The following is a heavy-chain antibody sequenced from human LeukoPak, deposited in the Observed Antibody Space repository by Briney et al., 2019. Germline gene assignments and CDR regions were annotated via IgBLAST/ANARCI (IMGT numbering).Heavy chain of an antibody. Sequence: SQTLSLTCAISGDSVSSNSAAWNWIRQSPSRGLEWLGRTYYRSKWYNDYAVSVKSRITINPDTSKNQFSLQLNSVTPEDTAVYYCAHSGYSYGQNSYWFDPWGQGTLVTVSS. D-gene: IGHD5-18*01. CDR2: TYYRSKWYN. CDR1: GDSVSSNSAA. V-gene: IGHV6-1*01. CDR3: AHSGYSYGQNSYWFDP. J-gene: IGHJ5*02.